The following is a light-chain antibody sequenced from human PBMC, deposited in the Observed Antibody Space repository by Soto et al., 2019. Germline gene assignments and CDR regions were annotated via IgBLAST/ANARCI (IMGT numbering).Light chain of an antibody. CDR1: LSITTS. CDR3: QLSHSTPLT. CDR2: AAS. V-gene: IGKV1-39*01. Sequence: DIQMTQSPSSLSASVGDRVSITCRASLSITTSLNWYQQKPGKAPKLLIFAASTLQSGVPSRFSGSGSGTDFTLTISSLQPEDFATYYCQLSHSTPLTFGGGTKVEIK. J-gene: IGKJ4*01.